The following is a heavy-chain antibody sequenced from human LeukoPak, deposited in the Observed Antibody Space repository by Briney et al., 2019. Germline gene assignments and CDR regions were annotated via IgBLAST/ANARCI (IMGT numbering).Heavy chain of an antibody. CDR1: GGSISSYY. Sequence: SETLSLTCTVSGGSISSYYWSWIRQPPGKGLEWIGYICYSGSTNYNPSLKSRVTISVDTSKNQFSLKLSSVTAADTAVYYCARHHSGAYSSGWEFDYWGQGTLVTVSS. D-gene: IGHD6-19*01. V-gene: IGHV4-59*08. CDR2: ICYSGST. J-gene: IGHJ4*02. CDR3: ARHHSGAYSSGWEFDY.